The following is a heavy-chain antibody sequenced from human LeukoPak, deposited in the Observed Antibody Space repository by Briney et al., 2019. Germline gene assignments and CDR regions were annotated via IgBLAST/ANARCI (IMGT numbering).Heavy chain of an antibody. CDR2: INPNSGGT. CDR1: GYTFTGYY. Sequence: ASVKVSCKASGYTFTGYYMHWVRQAPGQGLEWMGRINPNSGGTNYAQKFQGRVTMTRDTSISTAYMELSRLRSDDTAVYYCAQDARYSGSYFRLYYYYGMDVWGQGTTVTVSS. D-gene: IGHD1-26*01. V-gene: IGHV1-2*06. J-gene: IGHJ6*02. CDR3: AQDARYSGSYFRLYYYYGMDV.